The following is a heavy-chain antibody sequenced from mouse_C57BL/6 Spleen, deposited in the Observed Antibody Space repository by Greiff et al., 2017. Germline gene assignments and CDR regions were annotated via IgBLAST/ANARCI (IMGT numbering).Heavy chain of an antibody. CDR2: ISDGGSYT. CDR1: GFTFSSYA. V-gene: IGHV5-4*01. J-gene: IGHJ4*01. Sequence: EVKLQESGGGLVKPGGSLKLSCAASGFTFSSYAMSWVRQTPEKRLEWVATISDGGSYTYYPDNVKGRFTISRDNAKNNLYLQMSHLKSEDTAMYYCARDRSSYAMDYWGQGTSVTVSS. D-gene: IGHD1-1*01. CDR3: ARDRSSYAMDY.